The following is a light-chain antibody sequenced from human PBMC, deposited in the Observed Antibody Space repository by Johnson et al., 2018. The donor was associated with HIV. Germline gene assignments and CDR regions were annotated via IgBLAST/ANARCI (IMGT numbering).Light chain of an antibody. V-gene: IGLV1-51*02. CDR2: ENN. CDR3: GTWDSSLSVAYV. Sequence: QSVLTQSPSVSEAPGQKVTISCSGSSSNIGNNYISWYQQFPGTAPKLLIYENNKRPSGIPDRFSGSKSGPSATLAITGLQTGDEADYYCGTWDSSLSVAYVFGTGTKVTVL. CDR1: SSNIGNNY. J-gene: IGLJ1*01.